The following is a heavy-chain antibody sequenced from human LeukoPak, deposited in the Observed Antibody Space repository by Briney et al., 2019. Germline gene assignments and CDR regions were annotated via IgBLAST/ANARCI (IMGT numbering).Heavy chain of an antibody. CDR2: INHSGST. CDR1: GGSFSGYY. Sequence: SETLSLTCAVYGGSFSGYYWSWIRQPPGKGPEWIGEINHSGSTNYNPSLKSRITISVDTSKNQFSLKLSSVTAADTAVYYCARSGGRYWGQGTLVTVSS. CDR3: ARSGGRY. D-gene: IGHD2-15*01. V-gene: IGHV4-34*01. J-gene: IGHJ4*02.